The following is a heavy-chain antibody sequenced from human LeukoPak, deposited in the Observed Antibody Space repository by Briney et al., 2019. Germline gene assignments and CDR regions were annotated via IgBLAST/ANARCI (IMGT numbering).Heavy chain of an antibody. Sequence: SETLSLTCTVSGGSISSGNYYWGWIRQPPGEGLEWIGSIYYSGSTYYNPSLKSRVTISVDTSKNQFSLKLSSVTAADTAVYYCARDTLWFDPWGQGTLVTVSS. CDR2: IYYSGST. J-gene: IGHJ5*02. V-gene: IGHV4-39*07. CDR3: ARDTLWFDP. CDR1: GGSISSGNYY. D-gene: IGHD2-15*01.